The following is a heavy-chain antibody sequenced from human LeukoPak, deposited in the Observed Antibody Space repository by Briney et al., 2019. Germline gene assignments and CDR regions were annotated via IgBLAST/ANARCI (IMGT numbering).Heavy chain of an antibody. D-gene: IGHD2-2*01. CDR3: ARGPPYCSSTSCRFFDY. J-gene: IGHJ4*02. CDR2: INPNSGGT. CDR1: GYTFTGYY. Sequence: ASVKVSCKASGYTFTGYYMHWVRQAPGQGLEWRGWINPNSGGTNYAQKFQGRVTMTRDTSISTAYMELSRLRSDDTAVYYCARGPPYCSSTSCRFFDYWGQGTLVTVSS. V-gene: IGHV1-2*02.